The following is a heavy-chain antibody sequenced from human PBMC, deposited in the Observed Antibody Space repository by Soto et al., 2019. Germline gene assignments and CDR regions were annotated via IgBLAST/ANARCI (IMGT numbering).Heavy chain of an antibody. D-gene: IGHD6-19*01. J-gene: IGHJ4*02. CDR3: AVAVAGPTAIGY. CDR1: GFTFSSYW. CDR2: INSDGSST. Sequence: EVQLVESGGGLVQPGGSLRLSCAASGFTFSSYWMHWVRQAPGKGLVWVSRINSDGSSTSYADSVKGRFTISRDNAKNTLYLKMNSLRDEDTAVYYCAVAVAGPTAIGYWGQGTLVTVSS. V-gene: IGHV3-74*01.